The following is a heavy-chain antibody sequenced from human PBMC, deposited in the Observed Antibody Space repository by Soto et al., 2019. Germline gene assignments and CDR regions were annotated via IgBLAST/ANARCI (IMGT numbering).Heavy chain of an antibody. CDR2: IYYSGST. CDR1: GGSISSGGYY. J-gene: IGHJ6*02. D-gene: IGHD2-2*01. Sequence: SETLSLTCTVSGGSISSGGYYWSWIRQHPGKGLEWIGYIYYSGSTYYNPSLKSRVTISVDTSKNQFSLKLSSVTAADTAVYYCARDVRCSSTSCLRDYYGMDVWGQGTTVTVSS. CDR3: ARDVRCSSTSCLRDYYGMDV. V-gene: IGHV4-31*03.